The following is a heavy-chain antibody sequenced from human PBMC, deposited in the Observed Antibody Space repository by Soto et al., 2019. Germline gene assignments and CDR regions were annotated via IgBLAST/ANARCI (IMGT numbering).Heavy chain of an antibody. CDR2: ISYDGSNK. D-gene: IGHD3-3*01. Sequence: QVQLVESGGGVVQPGRSLRLSCAASGFTFSSYAMHWVRQAPGKGLEWVAVISYDGSNKYYADSVKGRFTISRDNFKNTLYLQMNGLRAEDTAVYYCARATYDFWSGYSNWFDPWGQGTLVTVSS. J-gene: IGHJ5*02. CDR1: GFTFSSYA. CDR3: ARATYDFWSGYSNWFDP. V-gene: IGHV3-30-3*01.